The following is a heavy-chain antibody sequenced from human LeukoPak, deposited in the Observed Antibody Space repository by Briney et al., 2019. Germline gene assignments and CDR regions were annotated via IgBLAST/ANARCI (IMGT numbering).Heavy chain of an antibody. V-gene: IGHV3-21*01. D-gene: IGHD2-21*01. CDR1: GCTFNDYN. CDR3: ARAPVAGPSLIDY. J-gene: IGHJ4*02. Sequence: GGSLRLSCAGSGCTFNDYNMNWVGQAPGKGREGVSSISGSPSYIYYAQSVKRLFTISRHNTENALYLQMNSLRAEDTAVYYCARAPVAGPSLIDYWGQGNLVTVSS. CDR2: ISGSPSYI.